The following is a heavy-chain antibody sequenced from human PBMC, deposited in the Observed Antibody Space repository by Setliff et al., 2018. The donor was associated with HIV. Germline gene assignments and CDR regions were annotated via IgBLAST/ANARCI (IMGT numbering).Heavy chain of an antibody. CDR2: ISAYNGNT. J-gene: IGHJ6*02. CDR1: GYTFTSYG. CDR3: ASIDCGGDCYSYYYYGMDV. Sequence: GASVKVSCKASGYTFTSYGISWVRQAPGQGLEWMGWISAYNGNTNYAQKFQGRVTMTTDTSTSTAYMELGSLRSDDTAVYYCASIDCGGDCYSYYYYGMDVWGQGTTVTVSS. D-gene: IGHD2-21*02. V-gene: IGHV1-18*01.